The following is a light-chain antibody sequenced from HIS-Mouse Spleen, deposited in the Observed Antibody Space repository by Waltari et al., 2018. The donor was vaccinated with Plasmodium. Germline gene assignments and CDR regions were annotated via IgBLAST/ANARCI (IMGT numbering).Light chain of an antibody. CDR3: YSAADNNLV. CDR2: KDS. CDR1: VLAKKN. Sequence: SYELTQPSSVSVSPGQTARITCSGDVLAKKNARWVQQKPGQAPVLVIYKDSERPSGIPARFSGSSSGTTVTLTISGAQVEDEADYYCYSAADNNLVFGGGTKLTVL. V-gene: IGLV3-27*01. J-gene: IGLJ3*02.